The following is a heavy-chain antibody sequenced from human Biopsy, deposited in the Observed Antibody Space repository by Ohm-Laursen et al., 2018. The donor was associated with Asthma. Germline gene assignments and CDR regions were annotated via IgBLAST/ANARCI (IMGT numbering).Heavy chain of an antibody. J-gene: IGHJ4*02. Sequence: GSLRLSCSAPGFTFSRYWMHWVRQAPGKGLVWVSRISFDGTTTTYADSVRGRFTISRDNAKNTLYLQMNSLRAEDTAVYYCLHGAEVGGQGILVSVSS. V-gene: IGHV3-74*01. CDR2: ISFDGTTT. CDR1: GFTFSRYW. D-gene: IGHD4-17*01. CDR3: LHGAEV.